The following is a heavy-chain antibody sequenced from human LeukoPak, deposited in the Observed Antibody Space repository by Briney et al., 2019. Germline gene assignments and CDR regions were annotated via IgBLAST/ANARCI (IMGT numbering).Heavy chain of an antibody. D-gene: IGHD6-19*01. CDR1: GFTFSSYE. CDR2: ISSSGSTI. Sequence: PGGSLRLSCAASGFTFSSYEMNWVRQAPGKGLEWVSYISSSGSTIYYADSVKGRFTISRDNAKNSLYLQMNSLRAEDTAVYYCAREHSSGWKILDYWGQGTLVTVSS. J-gene: IGHJ4*02. CDR3: AREHSSGWKILDY. V-gene: IGHV3-48*03.